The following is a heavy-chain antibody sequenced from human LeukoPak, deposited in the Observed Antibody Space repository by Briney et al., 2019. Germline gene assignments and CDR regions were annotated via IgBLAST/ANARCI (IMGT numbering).Heavy chain of an antibody. D-gene: IGHD5-24*01. J-gene: IGHJ3*02. V-gene: IGHV4-61*02. CDR2: IYTSGST. CDR1: GGSISSGSYY. CDR3: ARLEMATPYDALDI. Sequence: SQTLSLTCTVSGGSISSGSYYWSWIRQPAGKGLEWIGRIYTSGSTNYNPSLKSRVTISVDTSKNQFSLKLSSVTAADTAVYYCARLEMATPYDALDIWGQGTMVTVSS.